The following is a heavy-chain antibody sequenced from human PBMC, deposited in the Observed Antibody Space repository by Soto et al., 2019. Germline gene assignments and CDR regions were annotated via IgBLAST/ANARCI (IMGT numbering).Heavy chain of an antibody. CDR1: GGSTDSLY. V-gene: IGHV4-59*08. D-gene: IGHD3-3*01. CDR3: ARQGYYDLLSGYYLFDY. J-gene: IGHJ4*02. CDR2: VSYSGST. Sequence: QVQLQESGPGLVKPSETLFVTCTVSGGSTDSLYWSWVRQPPGKGLEWIGYVSYSGSTTYNPSLKSRVIVSIDTYMNQFSLKLTSVTAADTALYYCARQGYYDLLSGYYLFDYWGQGILVTVSS.